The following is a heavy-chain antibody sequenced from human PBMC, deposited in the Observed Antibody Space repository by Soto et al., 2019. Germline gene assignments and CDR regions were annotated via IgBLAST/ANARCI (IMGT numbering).Heavy chain of an antibody. CDR3: ARCIAVPSSHIDH. CDR2: VYYTGST. D-gene: IGHD6-19*01. CDR1: GGSMSGYY. V-gene: IGHV4-59*01. Sequence: SETLSLTCRVSGGSMSGYYWSWIRQAPGKGLEWIGYVYYTGSTNYNPSLQSRVTISVDTSNKQFSLSLRLVTAAATAVYFCARCIAVPSSHIDHWGQGIRVTVSS. J-gene: IGHJ4*02.